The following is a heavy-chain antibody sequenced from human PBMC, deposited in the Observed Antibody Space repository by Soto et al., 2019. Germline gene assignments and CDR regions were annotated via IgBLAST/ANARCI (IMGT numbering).Heavy chain of an antibody. D-gene: IGHD3-10*01. CDR3: TRDTFGSEDS. Sequence: EVQLVESGGGLVQPGGSLRLSCAASGFTFSSYWMHWVRQAPGKGLVWVSRLNPDGTYTTYADSVKGRFTISRDNAKNTLYLKMNSLRVEDTAVYYCTRDTFGSEDSWGQGTLVTVSS. J-gene: IGHJ4*02. V-gene: IGHV3-74*01. CDR2: LNPDGTYT. CDR1: GFTFSSYW.